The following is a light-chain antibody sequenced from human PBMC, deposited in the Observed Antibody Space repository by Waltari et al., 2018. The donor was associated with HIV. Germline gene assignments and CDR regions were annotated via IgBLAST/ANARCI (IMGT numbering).Light chain of an antibody. CDR2: RNS. J-gene: IGLJ2*01. V-gene: IGLV1-47*01. Sequence: SVLTQPPSTSGPPGQRVTMSCSGSNSDIGSNYVFWYQQFPGPAPKLLLYRNSLRPSGVPDRFSASKSGTSASLAIDGLRSEDEADYYCASWDDSLGVLFGGGTKLTVL. CDR1: NSDIGSNY. CDR3: ASWDDSLGVL.